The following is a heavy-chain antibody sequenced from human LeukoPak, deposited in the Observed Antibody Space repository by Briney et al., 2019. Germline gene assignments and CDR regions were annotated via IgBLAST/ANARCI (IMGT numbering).Heavy chain of an antibody. CDR2: ISGSGGST. CDR1: GFTFSSYA. D-gene: IGHD4-17*01. CDR3: AKAIGDYVAFGI. Sequence: PGGSLRLSCASSGFTFSSYAMSWVRQAPGKGLEWVSAISGSGGSTYYADSVKGRFTISRDNSKNTLYLQMNSLRAEDTAVYYCAKAIGDYVAFGIWGQGTMVTVSS. J-gene: IGHJ3*02. V-gene: IGHV3-23*01.